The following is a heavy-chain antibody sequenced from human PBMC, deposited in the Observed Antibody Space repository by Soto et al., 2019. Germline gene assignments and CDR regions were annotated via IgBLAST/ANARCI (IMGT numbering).Heavy chain of an antibody. D-gene: IGHD1-26*01. J-gene: IGHJ4*02. V-gene: IGHV3-43*01. Sequence: EVQLVESGGVVVQPGGSLRLSCAASGFTFDDYTMHWVRQAPGKGLEWVSLISWDGGSTYYADSVKGRFTISRDNSKNSLYLQMNSLRTEDTALYYCAEAHLSGSLHWGQGTLVTVSS. CDR2: ISWDGGST. CDR1: GFTFDDYT. CDR3: AEAHLSGSLH.